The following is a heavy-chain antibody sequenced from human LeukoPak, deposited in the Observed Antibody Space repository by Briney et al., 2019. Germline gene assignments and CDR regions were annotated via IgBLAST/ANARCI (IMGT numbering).Heavy chain of an antibody. Sequence: GASVKVSCKASGYTFTSYYMHWVRQAPGQRLEWMGWINVGNGNTKYSQKLQGRVTITRDTSASTAYMELTSLRSEDTAVYYCAREYQLLGTVYNYFDPWGQGTLVTVSS. D-gene: IGHD2-2*01. CDR3: AREYQLLGTVYNYFDP. V-gene: IGHV1-3*01. CDR1: GYTFTSYY. J-gene: IGHJ5*02. CDR2: INVGNGNT.